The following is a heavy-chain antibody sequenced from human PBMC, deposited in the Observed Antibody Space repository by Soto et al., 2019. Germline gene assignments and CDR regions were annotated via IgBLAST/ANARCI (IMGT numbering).Heavy chain of an antibody. D-gene: IGHD1-26*01. CDR2: IKSKTDGGTT. CDR1: GFTFRDAG. V-gene: IGHV3-15*07. J-gene: IGHJ4*02. Sequence: GGCLRHAGAASGFTFRDAGITLVRQAPGKGLDWVGRIKSKTDGGTTDYAAPVKGRFTISRDDSKNTLYLQMNSLKSEDTFVYYCTTGMGYYHEXDYWGQGT. CDR3: TTGMGYYHEXDY.